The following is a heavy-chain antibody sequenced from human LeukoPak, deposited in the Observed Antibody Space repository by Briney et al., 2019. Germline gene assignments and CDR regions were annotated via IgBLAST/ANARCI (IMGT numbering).Heavy chain of an antibody. Sequence: PGGSLRLSCAASGFTFSDYYMSWIRQAPGKGLEWDSYISSSGSTIYYADSVKGRFTISRDNAKNSLYLQMNSLRAEDTAVYYCARDGGEELTTVFHNWYFDLWGRGTLVTVSS. V-gene: IGHV3-11*01. CDR2: ISSSGSTI. CDR3: ARDGGEELTTVFHNWYFDL. D-gene: IGHD4-17*01. J-gene: IGHJ2*01. CDR1: GFTFSDYY.